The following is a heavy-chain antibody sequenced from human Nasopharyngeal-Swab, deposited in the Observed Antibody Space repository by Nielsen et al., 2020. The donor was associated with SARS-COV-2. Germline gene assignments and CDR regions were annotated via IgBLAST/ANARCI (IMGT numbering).Heavy chain of an antibody. CDR3: AKDPYASGSLNWFDS. CDR2: INQRGDGT. Sequence: GESLKISCAASGFTFSSYAMSWVRQAPGKVLEWVSYINQRGDGTYYTDSVEGRFTVSRDNSKNTLYLQMNSLRAEDTALYYCAKDPYASGSLNWFDSWGQGTLVTVSS. CDR1: GFTFSSYA. D-gene: IGHD3-10*01. V-gene: IGHV3-23*01. J-gene: IGHJ5*01.